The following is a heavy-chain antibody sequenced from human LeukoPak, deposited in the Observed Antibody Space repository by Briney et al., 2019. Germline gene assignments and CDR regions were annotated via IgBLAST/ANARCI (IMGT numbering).Heavy chain of an antibody. CDR3: ARDSESYWHDAFDI. J-gene: IGHJ3*02. Sequence: GGSLRLSCAASGFTFSSYEMNWVRRAPGKGLEWVSYISSSGSTIYYADSVKGRFTISRDNAKNSLYLQMNSLRAEDTAVYYCARDSESYWHDAFDIWGQGTMVTVSS. CDR2: ISSSGSTI. V-gene: IGHV3-48*03. D-gene: IGHD1-26*01. CDR1: GFTFSSYE.